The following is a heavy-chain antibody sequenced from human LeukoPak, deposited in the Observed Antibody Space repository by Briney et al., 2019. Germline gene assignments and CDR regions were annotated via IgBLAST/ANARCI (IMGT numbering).Heavy chain of an antibody. CDR3: ALDTSGWSDDSFDI. CDR1: GTTISSYY. J-gene: IGHJ3*02. D-gene: IGHD6-19*01. Sequence: SETLSLTCTVSGTTISSYYWSWIRQPPGKGPEWIGYIHYSGNSNYNPSLKSRVTISVDTSNNQFSLKLRSVTAADTAVYYCALDTSGWSDDSFDIWGQGTTVTVS. V-gene: IGHV4-59*01. CDR2: IHYSGNS.